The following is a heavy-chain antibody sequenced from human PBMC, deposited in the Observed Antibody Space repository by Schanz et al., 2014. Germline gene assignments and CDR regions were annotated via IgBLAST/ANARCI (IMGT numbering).Heavy chain of an antibody. D-gene: IGHD2-21*01. V-gene: IGHV1-69*04. CDR2: IIPSLGLA. Sequence: QVQVVQSGAEVKKPGSSVKVSCKASRSTFSSFGINWVRQAPGQGLEWMGRIIPSLGLAKYEQKFQDKVTITADTSTTTAYMELSGLRSEDTAVYYCARDRLECGAECYSVEVFEIWGQGTLVIVSA. J-gene: IGHJ4*02. CDR3: ARDRLECGAECYSVEVFEI. CDR1: RSTFSSFG.